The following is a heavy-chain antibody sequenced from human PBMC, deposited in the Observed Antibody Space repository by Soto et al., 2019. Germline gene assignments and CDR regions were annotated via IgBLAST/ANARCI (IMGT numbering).Heavy chain of an antibody. J-gene: IGHJ4*01. CDR1: GFSFKNAW. D-gene: IGHD3-10*01. Sequence: EAELVESGGDLVKPGGSLTLSCAASGFSFKNAWMNWVRQAPGKGLEWVGRIKNKNDGGTTDYAAFVQGRFTISRDAPENTLYLHMTGLKTEDTAVYFCTGLWFGEIYNYWGQGSLVTVSS. CDR3: TGLWFGEIYNY. V-gene: IGHV3-15*07. CDR2: IKNKNDGGTT.